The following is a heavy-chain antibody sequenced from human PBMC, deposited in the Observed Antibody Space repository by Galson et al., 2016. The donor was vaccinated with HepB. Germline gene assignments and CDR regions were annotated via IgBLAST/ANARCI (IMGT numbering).Heavy chain of an antibody. Sequence: SLRLSCAASGFTFSGSAMHWVRQASWKGLEWVGRIRSKTDSYATAYGASVKGRFTISRDDSKNTAYLQMNSLKTEDTAVYYRIRRHPTDGGNRHYYYGMDVWGQGTTVTVSS. V-gene: IGHV3-73*01. J-gene: IGHJ6*02. CDR1: GFTFSGSA. CDR3: IRRHPTDGGNRHYYYGMDV. D-gene: IGHD4-23*01. CDR2: IRSKTDSYAT.